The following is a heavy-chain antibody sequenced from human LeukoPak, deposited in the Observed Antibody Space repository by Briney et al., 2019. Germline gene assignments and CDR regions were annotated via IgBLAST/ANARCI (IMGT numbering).Heavy chain of an antibody. J-gene: IGHJ4*02. CDR2: IYYSGST. Sequence: SETLSLTCTVSGYSISSGYYWGWIRQPPGKGLEWIGSIYYSGSTYYNPSLKSRVTISVDTSKNQFSLKLSSVTAADTAVYYCARGVYNLALVFDYWGQGSLVTVSS. V-gene: IGHV4-38-2*02. CDR1: GYSISSGYY. CDR3: ARGVYNLALVFDY. D-gene: IGHD5-24*01.